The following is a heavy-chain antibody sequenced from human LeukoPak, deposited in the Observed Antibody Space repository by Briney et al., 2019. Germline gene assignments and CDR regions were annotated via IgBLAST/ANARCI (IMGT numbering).Heavy chain of an antibody. CDR3: ARSYYYDSSGYYYSHAYDI. J-gene: IGHJ3*02. Sequence: ASVKVSCKASGYTFTSYGISWVRQAPGQGLEWMGWISAYNGNTNYAQKLQGRVTMTTDTSTSTAYMELRSLRSDDTAVYYCARSYYYDSSGYYYSHAYDIWGQGTMVTLSS. D-gene: IGHD3-22*01. CDR1: GYTFTSYG. CDR2: ISAYNGNT. V-gene: IGHV1-18*01.